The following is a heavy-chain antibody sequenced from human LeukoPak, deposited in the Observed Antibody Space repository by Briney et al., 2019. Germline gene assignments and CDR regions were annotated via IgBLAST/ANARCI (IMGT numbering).Heavy chain of an antibody. J-gene: IGHJ6*02. CDR1: GFTFSSYG. Sequence: GGSLRLSCAASGFTFSSYGMHWVRQAPGKGLVWVAVISYDGSNKNYADSVKGRFTISRDNSKNTLHLQMNSLRAEDTAVYYCAKDGYYGSGSYIYYYYGMDVWGQGTTVTVSS. CDR2: ISYDGSNK. CDR3: AKDGYYGSGSYIYYYYGMDV. V-gene: IGHV3-30*18. D-gene: IGHD3-10*01.